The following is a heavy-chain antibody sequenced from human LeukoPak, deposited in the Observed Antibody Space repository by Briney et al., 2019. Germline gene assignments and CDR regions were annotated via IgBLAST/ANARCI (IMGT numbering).Heavy chain of an antibody. CDR2: ISYDGSNK. CDR1: GFTFSSYA. J-gene: IGHJ4*02. Sequence: GGSLRLSCAASGFTFSSYAMSWVRQAPGKGLEWVAVISYDGSNKYYADSVKGRFTISRDNSKNTLYLQMNSLRAEDTAVYYCARDPVVVVVAATENQGYYFDYWGQGTLVTVSS. V-gene: IGHV3-30-3*01. CDR3: ARDPVVVVVAATENQGYYFDY. D-gene: IGHD2-15*01.